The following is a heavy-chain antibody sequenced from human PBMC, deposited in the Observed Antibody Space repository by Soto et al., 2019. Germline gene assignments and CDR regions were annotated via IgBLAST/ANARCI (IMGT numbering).Heavy chain of an antibody. CDR2: IIPIFGTA. CDR3: ASGGGSSSRGYYFDY. J-gene: IGHJ4*02. D-gene: IGHD6-13*01. CDR1: GGTFSSYA. V-gene: IGHV1-69*13. Sequence: ASVKVSCKASGGTFSSYAISWVRPAPGQGLEWMGGIIPIFGTANYAQKFQGRVTITADESTSTAYRELSSLRSEDTAVYYCASGGGSSSRGYYFDYWGQGTLVTVSS.